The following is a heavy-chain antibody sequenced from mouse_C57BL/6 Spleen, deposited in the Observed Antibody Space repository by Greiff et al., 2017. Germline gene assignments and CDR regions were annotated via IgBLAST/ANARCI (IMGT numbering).Heavy chain of an antibody. CDR1: GYTFTSYW. Sequence: VQLQQSGAELVKPGASVKLSCKASGYTFTSYWMHWVKQRPGQGLEWIGMIHPNSGSTNYNEKFKSKATLTVDKSSSTAYMQLSSLTSEDSAVYYCASFITTVVEGYFDYWGQGTTLTVSS. D-gene: IGHD1-1*01. CDR2: IHPNSGST. J-gene: IGHJ2*01. CDR3: ASFITTVVEGYFDY. V-gene: IGHV1-64*01.